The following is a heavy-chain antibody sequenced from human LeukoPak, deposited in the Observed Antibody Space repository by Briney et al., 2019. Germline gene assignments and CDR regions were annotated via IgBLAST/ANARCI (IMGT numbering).Heavy chain of an antibody. V-gene: IGHV3-7*03. J-gene: IGHJ4*02. D-gene: IGHD2-15*01. CDR2: IKQDGSEK. Sequence: GGSLRLSCAASGFTFSSYWMSWVRQAPGKGLEWVANIKQDGSEKYYVDSVKGRFTISRDNAKNSLYLQMNSLRAEDTALYYCAKEDFSGSFDYWGQGTMVTVSS. CDR3: AKEDFSGSFDY. CDR1: GFTFSSYW.